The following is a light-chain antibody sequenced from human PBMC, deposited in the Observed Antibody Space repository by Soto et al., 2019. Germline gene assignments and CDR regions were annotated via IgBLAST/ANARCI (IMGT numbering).Light chain of an antibody. CDR2: RDN. J-gene: IGLJ2*01. V-gene: IGLV1-47*01. CDR1: SSNIGSNY. Sequence: QPVLTQPPSASGTPGQRVTISCSGSSSNIGSNYVYWYQQLPGTAPKLLIFRDNQRPSGVPDRFSGSRSGTSGSLAISGLRSEDEAEYYCATWDDSLTGPVEFGGGTKLTVL. CDR3: ATWDDSLTGPVE.